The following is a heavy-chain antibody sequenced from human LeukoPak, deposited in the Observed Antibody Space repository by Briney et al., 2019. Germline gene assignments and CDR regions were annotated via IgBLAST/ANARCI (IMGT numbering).Heavy chain of an antibody. CDR3: ARGPPGP. J-gene: IGHJ5*02. CDR1: GGALSGYY. CDR2: INHRGGT. Sequence: SETLSLTCAVYGGALSGYYWSWIRQPPGKGLEWIGEINHRGGTNYNPSLKSRVSISVDTSKNQFSLKLSSVTAADTAVYYCARGPPGPWGQGTLVTVSS. V-gene: IGHV4-34*01.